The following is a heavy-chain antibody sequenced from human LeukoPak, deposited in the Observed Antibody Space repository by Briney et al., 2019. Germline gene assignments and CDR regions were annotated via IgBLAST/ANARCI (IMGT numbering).Heavy chain of an antibody. CDR2: IIPIFGTA. CDR1: GGTFSSYA. J-gene: IGHJ5*01. D-gene: IGHD2-2*01. V-gene: IGHV1-69*13. Sequence: SVKVSCKASGGTFSSYAISWVRQAPGQGLEWMGGIIPIFGTANYAQKFKGRVTITADESTSTAYMGLSSLRSEDTAAYYCATGHCSTTSCWGWYDSCGQGTLVPVSS. CDR3: ATGHCSTTSCWGWYDS.